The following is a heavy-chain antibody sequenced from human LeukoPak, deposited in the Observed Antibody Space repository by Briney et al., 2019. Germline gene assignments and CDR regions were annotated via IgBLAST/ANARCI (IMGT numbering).Heavy chain of an antibody. CDR1: GFTFSSYW. CDR2: IKQDGSEK. CDR3: ARGRGYIVVVTGGEYFDY. D-gene: IGHD2-21*02. J-gene: IGHJ4*02. V-gene: IGHV3-7*01. Sequence: PGGSLRLSCAASGFTFSSYWMSWVRQAPGKGLEWVANIKQDGSEKYYVDSVKGRFTISRDNAKNSLYLQMNSLRAEDTAVYYCARGRGYIVVVTGGEYFDYWGQGTLVTVSS.